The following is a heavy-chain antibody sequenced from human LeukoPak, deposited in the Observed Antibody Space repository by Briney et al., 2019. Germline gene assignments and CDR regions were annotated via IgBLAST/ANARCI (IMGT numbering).Heavy chain of an antibody. V-gene: IGHV4-61*02. CDR3: ARQSEYSSSWYEGNWFDP. CDR1: GGSISSGSYY. Sequence: SQTLSLTCTVSGGSISSGSYYWSWIRQPAGKGLEWIGRIYTSGSTNYNPSLKSRVTISVDTSKNQFSLKLSSVTAADTAVYYCARQSEYSSSWYEGNWFDPWGQGTLVTVSS. J-gene: IGHJ5*02. CDR2: IYTSGST. D-gene: IGHD6-13*01.